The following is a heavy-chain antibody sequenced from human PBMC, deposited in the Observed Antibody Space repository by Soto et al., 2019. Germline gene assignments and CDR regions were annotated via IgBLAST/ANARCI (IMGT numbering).Heavy chain of an antibody. CDR3: ARGKGIGWYESSDY. D-gene: IGHD6-19*01. J-gene: IGHJ4*02. CDR1: GFTVSISY. Sequence: EVQLVESGGGLIQPGESLRLSCAASGFTVSISYMSWVRQAPGKGLEWVSTIYRDGSTYYADSVEGRFTISRDNPKNTLYLQMNSLRAEDTATYYCARGKGIGWYESSDYWGQGTLVTVSS. CDR2: IYRDGST. V-gene: IGHV3-53*01.